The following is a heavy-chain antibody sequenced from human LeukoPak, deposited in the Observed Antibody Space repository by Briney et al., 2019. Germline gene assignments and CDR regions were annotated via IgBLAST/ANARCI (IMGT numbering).Heavy chain of an antibody. CDR2: IYPGDSDT. CDR3: ARLWYSSSSRYFDL. V-gene: IGHV5-51*01. J-gene: IGHJ2*01. CDR1: GSRFTSYW. Sequence: GESLQISCKGSGSRFTSYWIGWVRQMPGKGLEWMGIIYPGDSDTRYSPSFQGQVTISADKSISTAYLQWSSLRASDTAMYYCARLWYSSSSRYFDLWGRGTLVTVSS. D-gene: IGHD6-13*01.